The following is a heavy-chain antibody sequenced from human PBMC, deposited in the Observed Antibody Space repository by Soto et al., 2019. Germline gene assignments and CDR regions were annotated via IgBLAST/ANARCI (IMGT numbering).Heavy chain of an antibody. Sequence: QVQLVQSGGGVVQPGGSLRLSCAASGFTFSHYPMNWVRQGPGKGLEWVSVVSFDGSNKYYRDSVKGRFTISKDNVKNTLFLQMNNLRHEDTAVYYCARLPGPLVSVLYIYPVDARVTPADVDVWGQGTSVTVSS. J-gene: IGHJ6*02. V-gene: IGHV3-30*06. CDR2: VSFDGSNK. D-gene: IGHD2-15*01. CDR3: ARLPGPLVSVLYIYPVDARVTPADVDV. CDR1: GFTFSHYP.